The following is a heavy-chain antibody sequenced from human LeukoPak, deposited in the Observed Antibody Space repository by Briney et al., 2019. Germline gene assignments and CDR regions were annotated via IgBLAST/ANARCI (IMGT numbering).Heavy chain of an antibody. J-gene: IGHJ4*02. CDR2: IIPILGIA. CDR3: ARVGYSYALGFDY. CDR1: GGTFSSYA. D-gene: IGHD5-18*01. V-gene: IGHV1-69*04. Sequence: SVKVSCKASGGTFSSYAISWVRQAPGQGLEWMGRIIPILGIANYVQKFQGRVTITADKSTSTAYMELSSLRSEDTVVYYCARVGYSYALGFDYWGQGTLVTVSS.